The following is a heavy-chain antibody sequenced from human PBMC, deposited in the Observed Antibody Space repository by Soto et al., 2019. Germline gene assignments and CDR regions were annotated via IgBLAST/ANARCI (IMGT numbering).Heavy chain of an antibody. D-gene: IGHD2-15*01. Sequence: QVQLVQSGAEVKKPGSSVKVSCKASGGTFSSYAISWVRQAPGQGLEWMGGISPIFGTANYAQKFQGRVTITADESTSTAYMELSSLRSEDTAVYYCPRMYCSGGSCYSHYYYGMDVWGQGTTVTVSS. J-gene: IGHJ6*02. V-gene: IGHV1-69*01. CDR2: ISPIFGTA. CDR3: PRMYCSGGSCYSHYYYGMDV. CDR1: GGTFSSYA.